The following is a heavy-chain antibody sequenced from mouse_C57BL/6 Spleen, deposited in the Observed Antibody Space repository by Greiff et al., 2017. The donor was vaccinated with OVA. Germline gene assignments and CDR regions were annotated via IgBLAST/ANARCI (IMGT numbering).Heavy chain of an antibody. J-gene: IGHJ3*01. D-gene: IGHD1-1*01. Sequence: EVQLVESGGGLVQPKGSLKLSCAASGFSFNTYAMNWVRQAPGKGLEWVARIRSKSNNYATYYADSVKDRFTISRDDSESMLYLQMNNLKTEDTAMYYCVRHRGIDTTVVDWFAYWGQGTLVTVSA. CDR3: VRHRGIDTTVVDWFAY. CDR1: GFSFNTYA. V-gene: IGHV10-1*01. CDR2: IRSKSNNYAT.